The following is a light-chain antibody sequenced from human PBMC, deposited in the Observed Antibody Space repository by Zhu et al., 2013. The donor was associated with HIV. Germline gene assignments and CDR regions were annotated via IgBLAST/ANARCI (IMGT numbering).Light chain of an antibody. V-gene: IGKV3-20*01. CDR1: PSASTSY. CDR2: GAS. CDR3: QQYGDSFT. Sequence: EIVLTQSPATLSLSPGERATLSCRASPSASTSYFAWYQQRPGQAPRLLIYGASSRATGIPDRFSGSGSETDFTLTISRLEPEDFAVYYCQQYGDSFTFGGGTKVEIK. J-gene: IGKJ4*01.